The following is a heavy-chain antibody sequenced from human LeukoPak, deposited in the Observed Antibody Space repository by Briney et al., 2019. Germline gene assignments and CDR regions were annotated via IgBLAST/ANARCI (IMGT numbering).Heavy chain of an antibody. CDR2: IVVGSGNT. CDR1: GFTFTSSA. J-gene: IGHJ4*02. CDR3: AASPDYYDSSGYSYYFDY. Sequence: GTSVKVSCKASGFTFTSSAVQWVRQARGQRLEWIGWIVVGSGNTNYAQKLQERVTITRDMSTSTAYMELSSLRSEDTAVYYCAASPDYYDSSGYSYYFDYWGQGTLVTVSS. V-gene: IGHV1-58*01. D-gene: IGHD3-22*01.